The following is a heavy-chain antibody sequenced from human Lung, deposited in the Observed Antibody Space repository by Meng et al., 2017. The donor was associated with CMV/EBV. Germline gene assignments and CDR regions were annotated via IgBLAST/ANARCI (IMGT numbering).Heavy chain of an antibody. J-gene: IGHJ6*02. CDR3: AKDFCSSTSCYRSYYYYYGMDV. D-gene: IGHD2-2*01. V-gene: IGHV3-30*02. Sequence: SXAASGFTFSSYGMHWVRQAPGKGLEWVAFIRYDGSNKYYADSVKGRFTISRDNSKNTLYLQMNSLGAEDTAVYYCAKDFCSSTSCYRSYYYYYGMDVWXQGTTVTVSS. CDR1: GFTFSSYG. CDR2: IRYDGSNK.